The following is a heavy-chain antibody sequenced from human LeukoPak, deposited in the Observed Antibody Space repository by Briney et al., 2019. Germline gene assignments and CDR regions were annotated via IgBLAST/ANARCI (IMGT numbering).Heavy chain of an antibody. Sequence: GGSLRLSCVASGFTFRSYGMHWVRQVPGKGLEWVTFIRHDGSNPYYADSVKGRFTISRDNSKSTLYLEMNSLRAEDTAVYFCAKDGKYCSSTTCYNHYYYYYMDVWGRGTTVTVSS. CDR1: GFTFRSYG. J-gene: IGHJ6*03. D-gene: IGHD2-2*02. CDR2: IRHDGSNP. V-gene: IGHV3-30*02. CDR3: AKDGKYCSSTTCYNHYYYYYMDV.